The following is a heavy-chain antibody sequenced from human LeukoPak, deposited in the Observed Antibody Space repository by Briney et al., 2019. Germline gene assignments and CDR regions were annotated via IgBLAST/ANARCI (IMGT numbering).Heavy chain of an antibody. D-gene: IGHD5-12*01. CDR3: ARARDGVGSQRYADY. Sequence: PGGSLRLSCATSGFTFNRFGMHWVRQAPGKGLEWVAVIWYDGSNKDYADSVKGRFTISRDNAKNTLYLQMNSLRVEDTAVYYCARARDGVGSQRYADYWGQGTLVTVSS. CDR2: IWYDGSNK. J-gene: IGHJ4*02. V-gene: IGHV3-33*01. CDR1: GFTFNRFG.